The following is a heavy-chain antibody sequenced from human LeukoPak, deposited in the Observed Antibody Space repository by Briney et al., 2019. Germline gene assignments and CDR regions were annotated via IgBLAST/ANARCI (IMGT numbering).Heavy chain of an antibody. V-gene: IGHV4-34*01. Sequence: SETLSLTCAVYGGSFSGYYWSWIRQPPGKGLEWIGEINHSGSTNYNPSLKSRVTISVDTSKNQFSLKLSSVTAADTAVYYCARGGRLQFYFRPNRASWFDPWGQGTLVTVSS. J-gene: IGHJ5*02. CDR3: ARGGRLQFYFRPNRASWFDP. D-gene: IGHD5-24*01. CDR1: GGSFSGYY. CDR2: INHSGST.